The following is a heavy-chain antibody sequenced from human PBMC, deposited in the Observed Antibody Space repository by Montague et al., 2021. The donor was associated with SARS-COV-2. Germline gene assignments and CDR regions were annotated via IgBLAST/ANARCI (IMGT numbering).Heavy chain of an antibody. Sequence: SETLSLTCTVSGGSISSSSYYWGWICHPPGKGLELIGSIYYSWSTYYNPSLKSRVTISVDTSKNQFSLELSPVTAADTAVYYCASQGGKWLVRIDWFDPWGQGTLVTVSS. CDR3: ASQGGKWLVRIDWFDP. J-gene: IGHJ5*02. V-gene: IGHV4-39*01. CDR2: IYYSWST. D-gene: IGHD6-19*01. CDR1: GGSISSSSYY.